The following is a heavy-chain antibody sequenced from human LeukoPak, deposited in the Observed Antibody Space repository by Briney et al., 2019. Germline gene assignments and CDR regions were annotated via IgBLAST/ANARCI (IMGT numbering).Heavy chain of an antibody. CDR1: GFTFSSYG. D-gene: IGHD3-10*01. J-gene: IGHJ4*02. Sequence: GGSLRLSCAASGFTFSSYGMHWVRQAPGKGLEWVAVISYDGSNKYYADSVKGRFTISRDNSKNTLYLQMNSLRAEDTAVYYCAREYFIQCYYGSGSYSQYPPDYWGQGTLVTVSS. CDR2: ISYDGSNK. CDR3: AREYFIQCYYGSGSYSQYPPDY. V-gene: IGHV3-30*03.